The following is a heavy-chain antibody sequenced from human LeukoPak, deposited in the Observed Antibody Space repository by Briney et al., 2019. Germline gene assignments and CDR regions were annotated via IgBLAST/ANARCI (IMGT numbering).Heavy chain of an antibody. V-gene: IGHV1-8*01. J-gene: IGHJ5*02. CDR2: MNPNSGNT. CDR3: ARGRFPLYCGGDCYQAGWFDP. Sequence: ASVKVSCKASGYTFTSYDINWVRQATGQGLEWMGWMNPNSGNTGYAQKFQGRVTMTRNTSISTAYMELSSLRSEDTAVYYCARGRFPLYCGGDCYQAGWFDPWGQGTLVTVSS. CDR1: GYTFTSYD. D-gene: IGHD2-21*01.